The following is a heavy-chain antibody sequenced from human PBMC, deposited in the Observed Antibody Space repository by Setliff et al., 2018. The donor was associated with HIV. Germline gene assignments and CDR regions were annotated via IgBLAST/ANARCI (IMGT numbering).Heavy chain of an antibody. V-gene: IGHV3-49*04. CDR2: IRSQPYGVTT. CDR1: GFTFGDYA. D-gene: IGHD2-15*01. Sequence: GSPRLSCAASGFTFGDYAFSWVRQAPGKGLEWVGHIRSQPYGVTTEYAASVKGRFTISRDDSLGIAYLQLNSLKSEDTAVYYCTRTPGAWQNYFDYWGQGTPVTVSS. J-gene: IGHJ4*02. CDR3: TRTPGAWQNYFDY.